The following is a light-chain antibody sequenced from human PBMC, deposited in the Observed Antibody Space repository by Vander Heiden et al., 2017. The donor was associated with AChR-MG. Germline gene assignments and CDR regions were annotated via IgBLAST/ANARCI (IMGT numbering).Light chain of an antibody. J-gene: IGLJ2*01. V-gene: IGLV1-40*01. CDR2: GNR. CDR3: QTYDSSRSGSVV. CDR1: STNIGAGND. Sequence: TTTVTVTSTNIGAGNDVQRYQQQQETATNVLIFGNRNRPSGGTDRFSGSKSGTTTALAITGLQAEEEADDYCQTYDSSRSGSVVFGGGTKLTVL.